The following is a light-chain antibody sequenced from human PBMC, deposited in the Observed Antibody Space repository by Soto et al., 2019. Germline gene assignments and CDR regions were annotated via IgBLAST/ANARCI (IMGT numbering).Light chain of an antibody. J-gene: IGKJ4*01. CDR1: QYISGW. V-gene: IGKV1-5*01. CDR2: DAF. CDR3: QQYNSYSPLT. Sequence: DIQMTQSPSSLSASVGDRVTITCRASQYISGWLAWYQQKPGKAPKLLIFDAFSLESGVPSRFSGSRTGTEFTLTLRSLEPCYYATYFCQQYNSYSPLTFGGGTKVDIK.